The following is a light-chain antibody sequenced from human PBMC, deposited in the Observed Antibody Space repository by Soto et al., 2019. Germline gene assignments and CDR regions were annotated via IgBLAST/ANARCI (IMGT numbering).Light chain of an antibody. V-gene: IGLV2-23*02. Sequence: QSALAQPASVSGSPGQSITFSCTGASSDFGTFNLVSWYQQYPGKAPKLIIFEVNKRPPGISNRFSGSKSGNTASLTISGLQDEDEADYYCCSYPGSCWVFGGGTKLTVL. CDR2: EVN. CDR3: CSYPGSCWV. J-gene: IGLJ3*02. CDR1: SSDFGTFNL.